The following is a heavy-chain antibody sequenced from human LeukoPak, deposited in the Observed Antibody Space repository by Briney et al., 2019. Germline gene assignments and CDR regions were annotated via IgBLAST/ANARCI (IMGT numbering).Heavy chain of an antibody. CDR1: GFTFSNAW. V-gene: IGHV3-23*01. CDR3: AKDINWASFES. CDR2: IIGSGGTT. Sequence: GGSLRLSCAASGFTFSNAWMSWVRQAPGKGLEWVSGIIGSGGTTYYADSVKGRFTISRDNSKNTLYLQMNSLRAEDTALYYCAKDINWASFESWGQGTLVTVSS. J-gene: IGHJ4*02. D-gene: IGHD7-27*01.